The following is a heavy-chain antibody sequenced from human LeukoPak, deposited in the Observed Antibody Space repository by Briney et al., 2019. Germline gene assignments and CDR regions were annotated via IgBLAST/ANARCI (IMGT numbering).Heavy chain of an antibody. CDR3: ARAFLTWGYSSSWSLTGFDY. CDR1: GGSFSGYY. Sequence: SETLSLTCAVYGGSFSGYYWSWIRQPPGKGLEWIGEINHSGSTNYNPSLKSRVTISVDTSKNQFSLKLSSVTAADTTVYYCARAFLTWGYSSSWSLTGFDYWGQGTLVTVSS. J-gene: IGHJ4*02. D-gene: IGHD6-13*01. CDR2: INHSGST. V-gene: IGHV4-34*01.